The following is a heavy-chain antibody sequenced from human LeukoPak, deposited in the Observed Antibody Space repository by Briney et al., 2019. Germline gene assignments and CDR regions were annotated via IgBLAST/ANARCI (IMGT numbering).Heavy chain of an antibody. Sequence: GGSLRLACAASGFTFGSYGMHWVRQATGKGLEWVAVISYDGRNKYYVDSVKGRFTISRDNSKNTLYLQMNSLRAEDTAVYYCAKDWHTVTSFDYWGQGTLVTVSS. J-gene: IGHJ4*02. CDR3: AKDWHTVTSFDY. CDR1: GFTFGSYG. CDR2: ISYDGRNK. D-gene: IGHD4-17*01. V-gene: IGHV3-30*18.